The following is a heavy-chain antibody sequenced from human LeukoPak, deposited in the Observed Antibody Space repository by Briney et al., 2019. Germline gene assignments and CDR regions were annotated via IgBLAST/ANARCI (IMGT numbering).Heavy chain of an antibody. J-gene: IGHJ4*02. CDR2: IKQDGSEK. D-gene: IGHD6-13*01. CDR1: GFTFSSYW. Sequence: GGSLRLSCAASGFTFSSYWMSWVRQAPGKGLERVANIKQDGSEKYYVDSVKGRFTISRDNAKNSLYLQMNSLRAEDTAVYYCARMESWPDLYFDYWGQGTLVTVSS. V-gene: IGHV3-7*01. CDR3: ARMESWPDLYFDY.